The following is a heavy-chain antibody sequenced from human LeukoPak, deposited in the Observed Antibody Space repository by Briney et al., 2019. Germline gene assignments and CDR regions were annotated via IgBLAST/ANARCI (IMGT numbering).Heavy chain of an antibody. CDR3: ARDNKYQLLSLIDAFDI. Sequence: SETLSLTCTVSGGSISSSSYYWGWIRQPPGKGLEWIGSIYYSGSTYYNPSLKSRVTISVDTSKNQFSLKLSSVTAADTAVYYCARDNKYQLLSLIDAFDIWGQGTMVTVSS. CDR1: GGSISSSSYY. D-gene: IGHD2-2*01. V-gene: IGHV4-39*07. CDR2: IYYSGST. J-gene: IGHJ3*02.